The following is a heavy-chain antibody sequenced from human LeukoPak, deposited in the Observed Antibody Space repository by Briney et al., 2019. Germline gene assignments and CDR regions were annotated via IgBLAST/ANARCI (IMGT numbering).Heavy chain of an antibody. CDR2: RNPNSGNT. Sequence: ASDTVSCKPSLYTFPRYDINWVRQATGQGVEWVGWRNPNSGNTHYAQKFQGRVTMTRNTSISTAYMELSSLRSEDTAVYYCARVFPYYDFWSGYRNWFDPWGQGTLVTVSS. CDR3: ARVFPYYDFWSGYRNWFDP. V-gene: IGHV1-8*01. CDR1: LYTFPRYD. J-gene: IGHJ5*02. D-gene: IGHD3-3*01.